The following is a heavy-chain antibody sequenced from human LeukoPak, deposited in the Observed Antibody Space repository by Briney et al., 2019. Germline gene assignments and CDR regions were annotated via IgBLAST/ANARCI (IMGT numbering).Heavy chain of an antibody. CDR2: ISGYNGNT. CDR3: ATGRDYFGSGNNDAFDI. J-gene: IGHJ3*02. CDR1: GYIFTDYG. Sequence: ASVKVSCKASGYIFTDYGITWVRQAPGQGLEWMGLISGYNGNTNYAQKFQGRVTMTKDTPSSTVYMELSRLRSDDTAVYYCATGRDYFGSGNNDAFDIWGQGTMVTVSS. D-gene: IGHD3-10*01. V-gene: IGHV1-18*01.